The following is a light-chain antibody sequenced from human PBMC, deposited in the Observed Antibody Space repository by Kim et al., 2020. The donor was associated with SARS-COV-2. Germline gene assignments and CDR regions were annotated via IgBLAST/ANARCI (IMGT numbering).Light chain of an antibody. CDR2: GAS. Sequence: GDRVTIPCRASHGIDNYLAWYQQKPGKVPKLLIYGASTLQPGVPSRFSGSASETDFTLTISSLQPEDVATYYCQKYNSGPYTFGQGTKLEI. V-gene: IGKV1-27*01. CDR3: QKYNSGPYT. CDR1: HGIDNY. J-gene: IGKJ2*01.